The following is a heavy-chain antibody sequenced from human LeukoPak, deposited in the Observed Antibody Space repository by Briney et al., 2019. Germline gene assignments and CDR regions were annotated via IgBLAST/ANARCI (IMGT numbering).Heavy chain of an antibody. CDR1: GYTFTGYY. V-gene: IGHV1-2*06. J-gene: IGHJ5*02. D-gene: IGHD3-3*01. CDR2: INPNSGGT. CDR3: ARDYDFWSGHRWFDP. Sequence: ASVKVSCKASGYTFTGYYMHWVRQAPGQGLEWMGRINPNSGGTNYAQKFQGRVTVTRDTSISTAYMELSRLRSDDTAVYYCARDYDFWSGHRWFDPWGQGTLVTVSS.